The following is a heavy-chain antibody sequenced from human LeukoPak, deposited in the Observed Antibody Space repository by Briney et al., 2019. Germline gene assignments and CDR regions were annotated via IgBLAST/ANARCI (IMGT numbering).Heavy chain of an antibody. J-gene: IGHJ4*02. CDR2: ISSSGSTI. CDR3: ARDISYYCGSGSYSGYFDY. D-gene: IGHD3-10*01. CDR1: GFTFSDSY. Sequence: GGSLRLSCAASGFTFSDSYMSWVRQAPGKGLEWVSYISSSGSTIYYADSVKGRFTISRDNAKNSLYLQMNSLRAEDTAVYYCARDISYYCGSGSYSGYFDYWGQGTLVTVSS. V-gene: IGHV3-11*04.